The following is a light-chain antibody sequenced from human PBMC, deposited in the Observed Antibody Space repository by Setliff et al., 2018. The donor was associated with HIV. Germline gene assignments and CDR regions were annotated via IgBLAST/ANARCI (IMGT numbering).Light chain of an antibody. CDR1: SSDVGGYNY. CDR3: SSYTSSSTYV. Sequence: QSALTQPASVSGSPGQSITISCTGTSSDVGGYNYVSWYQQHPGKAPKLMIYDVSKWPSGVSNRFSGSKSGDTASLTISGLQTEDEADYYCSSYTSSSTYVVGTGTKVTVL. V-gene: IGLV2-14*01. J-gene: IGLJ1*01. CDR2: DVS.